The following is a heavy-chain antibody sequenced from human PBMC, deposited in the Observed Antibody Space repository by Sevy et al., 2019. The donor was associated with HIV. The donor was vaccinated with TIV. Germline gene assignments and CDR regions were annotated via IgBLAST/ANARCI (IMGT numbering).Heavy chain of an antibody. CDR2: IKSKTDGGTT. CDR1: GFTFSNAW. V-gene: IGHV3-15*07. CDR3: TTDDSDYLGYYYYGMDV. Sequence: GGSLRLSCAASGFTFSNAWMNWVRQAPGKGLEWVGRIKSKTDGGTTDYAAPVKGRFTISRDDSKNTLYLQMNSLKTEDTAVYYCTTDDSDYLGYYYYGMDVWGQGTTVTVSS. D-gene: IGHD5-12*01. J-gene: IGHJ6*02.